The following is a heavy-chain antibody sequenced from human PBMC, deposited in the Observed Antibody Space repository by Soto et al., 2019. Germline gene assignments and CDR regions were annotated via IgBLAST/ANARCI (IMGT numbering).Heavy chain of an antibody. CDR3: AREGRGLQLPRNLDY. V-gene: IGHV1-46*01. J-gene: IGHJ4*02. CDR2: INPSGGGT. D-gene: IGHD1-26*01. Sequence: QVQLMQSGAEVKKPGASVKVSCKASGYTFTTYYMHWVRQAPGQGLEWMGIINPSGGGTNYAQKFQDIVTMTRDTSTSTVYMQLRSRRSEDTAVYYCAREGRGLQLPRNLDYWGQGTLLTVSS. CDR1: GYTFTTYY.